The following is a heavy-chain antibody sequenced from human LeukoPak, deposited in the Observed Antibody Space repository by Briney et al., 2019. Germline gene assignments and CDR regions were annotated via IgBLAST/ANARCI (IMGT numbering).Heavy chain of an antibody. V-gene: IGHV4-39*01. Sequence: NPSETLSLTCTVSGGSISNSNYYWGWIRQPPGKGLEWIGSIYYSGSTYYNPSLKSRVTISVDTSKNQFSLKLSSVTAADTAVYYCARGDINYDILTGYQEGVGFDYWGQGTLVTVSS. CDR2: IYYSGST. J-gene: IGHJ4*02. D-gene: IGHD3-9*01. CDR3: ARGDINYDILTGYQEGVGFDY. CDR1: GGSISNSNYY.